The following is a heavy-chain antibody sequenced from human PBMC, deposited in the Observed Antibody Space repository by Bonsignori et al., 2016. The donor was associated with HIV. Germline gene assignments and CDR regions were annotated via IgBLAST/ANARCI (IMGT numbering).Heavy chain of an antibody. CDR2: IRSKAYGGTT. Sequence: GGSLRLSCTASGFTFGDYALSWVRQAPGKGLEWVGFIRSKAYGGTTEYAASVKGRFTISRDDSKSIAYLQMNSLKTEDTAVYYCTRALVPVTVLLYWGQGTLVTVSS. CDR3: TRALVPVTVLLY. V-gene: IGHV3-49*04. J-gene: IGHJ4*02. CDR1: GFTFGDYA. D-gene: IGHD3-10*01.